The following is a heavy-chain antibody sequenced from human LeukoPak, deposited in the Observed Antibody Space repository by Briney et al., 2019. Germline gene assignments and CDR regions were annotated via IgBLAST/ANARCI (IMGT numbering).Heavy chain of an antibody. V-gene: IGHV4-31*03. CDR3: ARAYGDYGRPDY. D-gene: IGHD4-17*01. CDR2: IYYSGST. J-gene: IGHJ4*02. CDR1: GGSISSGGYY. Sequence: SETLSLTSTVSGGSISSGGYYWSWIRQHPGKGLEWIGYIYYSGSTYYNPSLKSRVTISVDTSKNQFSLKLSSVTAADTAVYYCARAYGDYGRPDYWGQGTLVTVSS.